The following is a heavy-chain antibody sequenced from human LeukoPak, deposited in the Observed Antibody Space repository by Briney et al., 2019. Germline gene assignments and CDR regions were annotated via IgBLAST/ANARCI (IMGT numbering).Heavy chain of an antibody. CDR1: GYTFTSCG. CDR3: ARGTIGYSSTYGMDV. CDR2: ISAYNGNT. D-gene: IGHD6-19*01. V-gene: IGHV1-18*01. Sequence: ASVKVSCKASGYTFTSCGISWVRQAPGQGLEWMGWISAYNGNTNYAQKLQGRVTMTTDTSTSTAYMELRSLRSDDTAVYYCARGTIGYSSTYGMDVWGQGTTVTVSS. J-gene: IGHJ6*02.